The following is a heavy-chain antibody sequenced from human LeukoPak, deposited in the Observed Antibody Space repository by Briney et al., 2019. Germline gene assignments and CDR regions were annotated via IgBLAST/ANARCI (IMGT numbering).Heavy chain of an antibody. CDR3: ARVCPMIVVEPDAFDI. Sequence: ASVKVSCKASGYTFTSYNINWVRQATGQGLEWMGWMNPNSGNTGYAQKFQGRVTMTRNTSISTAYTELSSLRSEDTAVYYCARVCPMIVVEPDAFDIWGQGTMVTVSS. CDR1: GYTFTSYN. D-gene: IGHD3-22*01. V-gene: IGHV1-8*01. J-gene: IGHJ3*02. CDR2: MNPNSGNT.